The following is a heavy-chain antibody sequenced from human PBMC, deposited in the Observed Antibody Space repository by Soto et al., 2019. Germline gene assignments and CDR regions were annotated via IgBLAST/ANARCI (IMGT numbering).Heavy chain of an antibody. Sequence: SETLSLTCPVSVASIISYYWRWIRQPPGKGLEWIGYIYFRGTTNYNPSLKSRVTMSADTSKNTLYLQMKSLGAEDTAVYYCAKRASGSYFDYWGQGTLVTVSS. V-gene: IGHV4-59*12. CDR1: VASIISYY. CDR2: IYFRGTT. D-gene: IGHD3-10*01. CDR3: AKRASGSYFDY. J-gene: IGHJ4*02.